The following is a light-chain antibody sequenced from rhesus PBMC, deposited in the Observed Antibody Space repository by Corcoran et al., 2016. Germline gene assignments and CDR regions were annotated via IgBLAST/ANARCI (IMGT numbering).Light chain of an antibody. V-gene: IGKV1-19*01. CDR2: YAS. CDR3: QQYDDLPLT. Sequence: DIQMTQSPSSLSASVGDKVTITCHASQDISSWLAWYQQKPGKAPKPLIYYASTLQSGVPSRFSGSGSGTDYTRAISSLKPEDFATYYCQQYDDLPLTFGGGTKVEIK. J-gene: IGKJ4*01. CDR1: QDISSW.